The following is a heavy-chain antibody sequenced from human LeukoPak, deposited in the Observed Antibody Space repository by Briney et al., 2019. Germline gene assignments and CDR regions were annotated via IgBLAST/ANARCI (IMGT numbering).Heavy chain of an antibody. V-gene: IGHV3-30*18. CDR1: GFTFSSYG. CDR2: ISYDGSNK. D-gene: IGHD4-17*01. J-gene: IGHJ5*02. CDR3: AKRWNDGDYGPDWFDP. Sequence: GGSLRLSCAASGFTFSSYGMHWVRQAPGKGLEWVAVISYDGSNKYYADSVKGRFTISRDNSKNTLYLEMNSLRAEVTAVYYCAKRWNDGDYGPDWFDPWGQGTLVTVSS.